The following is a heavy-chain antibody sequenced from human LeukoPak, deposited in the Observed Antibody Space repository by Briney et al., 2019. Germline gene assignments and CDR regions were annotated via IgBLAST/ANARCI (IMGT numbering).Heavy chain of an antibody. V-gene: IGHV4-34*01. J-gene: IGHJ6*03. D-gene: IGHD3-22*01. CDR2: INHSGST. Sequence: PSETQSLTCTVSGGSISSYYWSWIRQPPGKGLEWIGEINHSGSTNYNPSLKSRVTISVDTSKNQFSLKLSSVTAADTAVYYCARRNYYDSSGYYYYYYYMDVWGKGTTVTVSS. CDR1: GGSISSYY. CDR3: ARRNYYDSSGYYYYYYYMDV.